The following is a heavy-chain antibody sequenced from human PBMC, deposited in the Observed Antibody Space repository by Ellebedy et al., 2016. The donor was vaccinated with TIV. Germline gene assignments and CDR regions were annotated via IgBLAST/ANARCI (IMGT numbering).Heavy chain of an antibody. J-gene: IGHJ3*02. CDR3: ARLPCGSTSCGGAAFDI. V-gene: IGHV1-18*01. Sequence: ASVKVSXKASGYTLTSYELSWVQQATGHGLEWMGWISAYNRNTNYAEKLQGRVTMTTGTSASTAYMELWRLRSDDTAVYYCARLPCGSTSCGGAAFDIWGQGTMVTVS. CDR1: GYTLTSYE. D-gene: IGHD2-2*01. CDR2: ISAYNRNT.